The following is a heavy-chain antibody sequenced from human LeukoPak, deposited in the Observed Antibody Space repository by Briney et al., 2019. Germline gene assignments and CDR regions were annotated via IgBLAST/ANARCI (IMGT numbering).Heavy chain of an antibody. V-gene: IGHV4-34*01. CDR1: GGSFSGYY. CDR2: INHSGST. Sequence: SETLSLTCAVYGGSFSGYYWSWIRQPPGKGLEWIGEINHSGSTNYNPSLKSRVTISVDTSKNQFSLKLSSVTAADTAVYYCARLDLYYDILTGYSTLFDYWGQGTLVTVSS. D-gene: IGHD3-9*01. CDR3: ARLDLYYDILTGYSTLFDY. J-gene: IGHJ4*02.